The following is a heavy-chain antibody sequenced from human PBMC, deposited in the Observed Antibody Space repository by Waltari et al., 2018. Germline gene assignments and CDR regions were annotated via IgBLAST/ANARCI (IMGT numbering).Heavy chain of an antibody. D-gene: IGHD1-26*01. CDR2: SYSGGST. CDR3: ARENSGSYGEFDF. Sequence: WVRQPPGKGLEWVSYSYSGGSTYYADSVKGRFTISRDNSKNTLYLQMNNLRAEDTAVYYCARENSGSYGEFDFWGQGTLVTVSS. J-gene: IGHJ4*02. V-gene: IGHV3-53*01.